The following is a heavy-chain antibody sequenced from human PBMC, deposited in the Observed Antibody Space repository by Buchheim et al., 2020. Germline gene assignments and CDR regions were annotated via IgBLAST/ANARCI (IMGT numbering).Heavy chain of an antibody. V-gene: IGHV4-4*02. CDR1: GGSISGSDW. J-gene: IGHJ4*02. CDR3: SKWTAY. CDR2: IYHSGST. Sequence: QVQLQESGPGLVKPSETLSLTCAVSGGSISGSDWWAWVRQSPEKGLEWIGNIYHSGSTNYNPSLKSRVTISLDKSKNQFSLDLSSVTAADTAIYYCSKWTAYWGQGTL. D-gene: IGHD3/OR15-3a*01.